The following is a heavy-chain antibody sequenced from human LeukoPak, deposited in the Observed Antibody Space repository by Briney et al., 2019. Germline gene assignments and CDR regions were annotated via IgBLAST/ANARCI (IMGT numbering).Heavy chain of an antibody. Sequence: GGSLRRSGAASGFTFSSYAMSWVRQAPGKELEGVSAISGSGGSTYYADSGKGRFTISRNNSKNMLELQMKSPRAEDTDVYYCARDPPGSLAFINPIYDILTGYLPDSCGQGPLVTVSS. CDR2: ISGSGGST. D-gene: IGHD3-9*01. J-gene: IGHJ4*02. CDR3: ARDPPGSLAFINPIYDILTGYLPDS. CDR1: GFTFSSYA. V-gene: IGHV3-23*01.